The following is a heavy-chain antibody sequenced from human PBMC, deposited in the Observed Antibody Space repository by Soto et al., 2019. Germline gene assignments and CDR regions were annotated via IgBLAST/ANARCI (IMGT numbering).Heavy chain of an antibody. CDR3: ARDGCSSTSCYNPSSYYGMDV. CDR2: IYTSGST. J-gene: IGHJ6*02. CDR1: GGSISSYY. D-gene: IGHD2-2*02. V-gene: IGHV4-4*07. Sequence: SETLSLTCTVSGGSISSYYWSWIRQPAGKGLEWIGRIYTSGSTNYNPSLKSRVTMSVDTSKDQFSLKLSSVTAADTAVYYCARDGCSSTSCYNPSSYYGMDVWGQGTTVTVSS.